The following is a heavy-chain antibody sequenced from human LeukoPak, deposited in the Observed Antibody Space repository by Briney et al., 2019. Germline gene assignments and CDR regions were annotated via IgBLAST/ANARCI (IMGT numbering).Heavy chain of an antibody. D-gene: IGHD3-10*01. V-gene: IGHV3-30*04. CDR2: ISFDGSNK. Sequence: GRSLRLSCAASGFTFSSYAMHWVRQAPGKGLEWVAVISFDGSNKYYADSAKGRFTISRDISKNTLYLQMSSLRAEDTAVYHCARAGTMIRGGPDSFDIWGQGTMVTVSS. CDR3: ARAGTMIRGGPDSFDI. CDR1: GFTFSSYA. J-gene: IGHJ3*02.